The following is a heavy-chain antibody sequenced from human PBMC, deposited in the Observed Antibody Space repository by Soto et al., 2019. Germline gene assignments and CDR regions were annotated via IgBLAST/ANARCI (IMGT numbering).Heavy chain of an antibody. D-gene: IGHD6-19*01. J-gene: IGHJ5*02. CDR2: ISHDGINK. V-gene: IGHV3-30-3*01. CDR1: GFSFSSYA. CDR3: ARDMYSSDYFVKWFEP. Sequence: QVRLVESGGGVVQPGRSLRLSCTASGFSFSSYAMYWCRQPPGKGLEWGAVISHDGINKNYADSAQGRVTVSRDNSNHSLDLQLNSLRGEDTAMYYCARDMYSSDYFVKWFEPWGQGTLVTVSS.